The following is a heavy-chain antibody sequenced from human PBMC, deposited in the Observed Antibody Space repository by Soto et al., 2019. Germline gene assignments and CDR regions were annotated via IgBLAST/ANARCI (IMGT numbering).Heavy chain of an antibody. CDR2: LWHDESRK. CDR3: ARELGANGNFYFDY. D-gene: IGHD1-7*01. CDR1: GFSLIRYG. J-gene: IGHJ4*02. Sequence: QVQLAESGGGLVQPGSSLRLSCAASGFSLIRYGMHWVRQAPGKGLEWVAVLWHDESRKYYGDSVRGRFIMSRDGSRNTLYLAMSSMRVEDTAVSYCARELGANGNFYFDYWGQGTLVTVSS. V-gene: IGHV3-33*01.